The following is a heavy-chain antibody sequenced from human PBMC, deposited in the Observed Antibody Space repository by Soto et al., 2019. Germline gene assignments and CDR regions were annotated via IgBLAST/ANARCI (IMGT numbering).Heavy chain of an antibody. J-gene: IGHJ5*02. CDR2: INPAGTIT. D-gene: IGHD3-16*01. CDR1: GFPFSHYW. V-gene: IGHV3-74*01. Sequence: MQMVESGGGSVQPGGSLRLSCAASGFPFSHYWMHWVRQTPEKGLVWVSRINPAGTITNYADSVEGRFTNSRDNADSALFLQMNSLSAEDTAIYYCTSDTFGLRDTWGQGTLVTVSS. CDR3: TSDTFGLRDT.